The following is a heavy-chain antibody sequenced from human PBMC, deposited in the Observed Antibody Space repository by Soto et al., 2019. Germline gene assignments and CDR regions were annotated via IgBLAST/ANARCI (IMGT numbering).Heavy chain of an antibody. J-gene: IGHJ5*02. CDR2: IDWDDDK. CDR1: GFSLSTSGMC. CDR3: ARIDYGSGSYYRFDP. V-gene: IGHV2-70*01. D-gene: IGHD3-10*01. Sequence: SGPTLVNPTQTLTLTCTFSGFSLSTSGMCVSWIRQPPGKALEWLALIDWDDDKYYSTSLKTRLTISKDTSKNQVVLTMTNMDPVDTATYYCARIDYGSGSYYRFDPWGQGTLVTVS.